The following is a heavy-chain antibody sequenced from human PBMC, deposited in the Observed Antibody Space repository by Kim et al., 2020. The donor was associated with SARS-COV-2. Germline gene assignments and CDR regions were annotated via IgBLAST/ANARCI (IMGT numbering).Heavy chain of an antibody. J-gene: IGHJ3*02. CDR1: GFTFSSYW. CDR3: ARVGLTSNLYAFDI. D-gene: IGHD4-17*01. Sequence: GGSLRLSCAASGFTFSSYWMHWVRQAPGKGLVWVSRINSDGSSTSYADSVKGRFTISRDNAKNTLYLQMNSQRAEDTAVYYCARVGLTSNLYAFDIWGEGSMDTVSS. V-gene: IGHV3-74*01. CDR2: INSDGSST.